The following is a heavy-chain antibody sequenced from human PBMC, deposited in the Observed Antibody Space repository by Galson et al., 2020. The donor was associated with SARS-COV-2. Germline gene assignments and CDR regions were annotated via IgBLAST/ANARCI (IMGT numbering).Heavy chain of an antibody. Sequence: TGGSLRLSCSASGLTFSSYPMHWVRQAPGKGLEYVSAISSNGGHTYHANSVKGRFTISRDNSKNTLYLQMSSLRAEDTALYYCVRNVVPASTLYYYGLDVWGQGTTVTVSS. CDR3: VRNVVPASTLYYYGLDV. D-gene: IGHD5-18*01. CDR1: GLTFSSYP. V-gene: IGHV3-64D*08. J-gene: IGHJ6*02. CDR2: ISSNGGHT.